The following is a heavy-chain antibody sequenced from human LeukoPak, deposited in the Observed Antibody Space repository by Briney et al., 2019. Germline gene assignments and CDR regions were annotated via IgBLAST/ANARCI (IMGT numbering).Heavy chain of an antibody. D-gene: IGHD6-19*01. CDR2: ISSSGSTI. Sequence: GGSLRLSCAASGFTFSSYEMNWVRQAPGKGLERVSYISSSGSTIYYADSVKGRFTISRDNAKNSLYLQMDSLRAEDTAVYYCARMGWNYDYWGQGTLVTVS. CDR1: GFTFSSYE. V-gene: IGHV3-48*03. CDR3: ARMGWNYDY. J-gene: IGHJ4*02.